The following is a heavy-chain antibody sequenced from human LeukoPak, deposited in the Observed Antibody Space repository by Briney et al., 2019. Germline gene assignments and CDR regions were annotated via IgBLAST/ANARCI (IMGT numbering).Heavy chain of an antibody. D-gene: IGHD3-10*01. J-gene: IGHJ6*03. CDR3: ARALVRGTYFHYMDV. V-gene: IGHV1-18*01. CDR1: GYTLTSYG. Sequence: ASVKVSCKASGYTLTSYGLTWVRQAPGQGLEWMAWISTYNGNTNYAQNFQDRVTMTTDTSTNTAYLELRSLRVDDTATYYCARALVRGTYFHYMDVWGKGTSVTVSS. CDR2: ISTYNGNT.